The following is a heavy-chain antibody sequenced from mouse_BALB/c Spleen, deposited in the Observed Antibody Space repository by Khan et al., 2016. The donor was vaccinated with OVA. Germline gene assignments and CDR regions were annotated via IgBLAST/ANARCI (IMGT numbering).Heavy chain of an antibody. CDR2: IDPPNGNT. V-gene: IGHV14-3*02. J-gene: IGHJ2*01. CDR3: AGMARK. Sequence: VQLKESGAELVKSAPTVKLSCTASGLTIKDTYMRWLKQWPEQDLQWIIRIDPPNGNTKYDPKLQGKATITADTSSNTAYLQLNSLTTEDTATYYCAGMARKWGQGTTLTVSS. CDR1: GLTIKDTY.